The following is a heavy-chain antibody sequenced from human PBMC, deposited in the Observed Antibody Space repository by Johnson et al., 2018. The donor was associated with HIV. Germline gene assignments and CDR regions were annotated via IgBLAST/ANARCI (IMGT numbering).Heavy chain of an antibody. V-gene: IGHV3-20*03. D-gene: IGHD3-22*01. CDR2: INWNGGNT. Sequence: YWMSWVRQVPGKGLEWVSGINWNGGNTGYADSVKDRFIISRDNAKNSLYLQMNSLRAEDTALYYCAKDKGYYDSSGPKGIWGQGTMVTVSS. J-gene: IGHJ3*02. CDR1: YW. CDR3: AKDKGYYDSSGPKGI.